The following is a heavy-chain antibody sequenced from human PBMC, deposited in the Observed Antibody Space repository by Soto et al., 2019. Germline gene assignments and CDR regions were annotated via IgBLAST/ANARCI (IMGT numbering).Heavy chain of an antibody. CDR2: IIPIFGTA. Sequence: AVTASCSACVGTFISDASSWVRQALGQGLELMGGIIPIFGTANYAQKFQGRVTITADESTSTAYMELSSLRSEDTAVYYCARYRDGYNYRYFDFLGQGIQVTVSS. D-gene: IGHD5-12*01. V-gene: IGHV1-69*13. CDR3: ARYRDGYNYRYFDF. J-gene: IGHJ4*02. CDR1: VGTFISDA.